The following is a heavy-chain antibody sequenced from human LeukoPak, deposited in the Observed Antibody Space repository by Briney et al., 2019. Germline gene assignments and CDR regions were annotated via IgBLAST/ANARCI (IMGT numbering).Heavy chain of an antibody. V-gene: IGHV4-4*07. CDR1: GGSISSYY. CDR3: ARDPDFWSGYSSNWFDP. D-gene: IGHD3-3*01. J-gene: IGHJ5*02. Sequence: PSETLSLTCIVSGGSISSYYWSWIRQPAGKGLEWIGRIYTSGSTNYNPSLKSRVTMSVDTSKNQFSLKLSSVTAADTAVYYCARDPDFWSGYSSNWFDPWGQGTLVTVSS. CDR2: IYTSGST.